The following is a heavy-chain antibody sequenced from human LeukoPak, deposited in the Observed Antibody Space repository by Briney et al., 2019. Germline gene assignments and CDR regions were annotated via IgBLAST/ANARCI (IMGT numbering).Heavy chain of an antibody. V-gene: IGHV3-21*01. Sequence: PGGSLRLSCAASGFTFSSYSMNWVRQAPGKGLEWVSSISSSSSYIYYADSVKGRFTISRDNAKNSLYLQMNSLRAEDTAVYYCASYSSGYSTLDCWGQGTLVTVSS. CDR1: GFTFSSYS. J-gene: IGHJ4*02. CDR3: ASYSSGYSTLDC. D-gene: IGHD3-22*01. CDR2: ISSSSSYI.